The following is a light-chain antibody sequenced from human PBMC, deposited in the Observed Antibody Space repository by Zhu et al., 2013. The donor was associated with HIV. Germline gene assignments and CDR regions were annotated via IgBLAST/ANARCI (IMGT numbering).Light chain of an antibody. CDR2: AAS. J-gene: IGKJ2*04. Sequence: EIVMTQSPVSLSVSPGERATLSCRASQSVSSNLAWYQQKPGQAPRLLIYAASTRATGIPARFSGSRSGTEFTLTISSLQSEDFAVYYCQQYNNWCSFGQGTRLEIK. CDR3: QQYNNWCS. V-gene: IGKV3-15*01. CDR1: QSVSSN.